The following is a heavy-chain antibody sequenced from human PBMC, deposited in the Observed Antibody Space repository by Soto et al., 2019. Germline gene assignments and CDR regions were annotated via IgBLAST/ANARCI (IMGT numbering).Heavy chain of an antibody. D-gene: IGHD3-22*01. V-gene: IGHV1-3*01. Sequence: ASVKVSCKVSGYTFTSYGIHWVRQAPGQRLEWTGWINAGNGNTKYSEKFQGRVTITRDTSASTAYLELSSLGSEDTAVYYCARDPNDSSAYYHHYYYGMDVWGQGTTVTVSS. CDR2: INAGNGNT. CDR1: GYTFTSYG. J-gene: IGHJ6*02. CDR3: ARDPNDSSAYYHHYYYGMDV.